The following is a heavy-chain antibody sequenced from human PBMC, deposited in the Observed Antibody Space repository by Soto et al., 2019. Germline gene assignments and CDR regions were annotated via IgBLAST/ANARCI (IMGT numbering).Heavy chain of an antibody. J-gene: IGHJ5*01. Sequence: DVQLLESGGGLVQPGGSLTLSCAASRFTFSDFAMSWVRQAPGKGLEWVSSIGGTGTDTHYADSVKGRFTISRDNSWNTLYLQIDSLRDEDTAVYYCAKDAVPYNGKWDWFDSWGQGTLVIVSS. D-gene: IGHD1-20*01. CDR3: AKDAVPYNGKWDWFDS. CDR2: IGGTGTDT. V-gene: IGHV3-23*01. CDR1: RFTFSDFA.